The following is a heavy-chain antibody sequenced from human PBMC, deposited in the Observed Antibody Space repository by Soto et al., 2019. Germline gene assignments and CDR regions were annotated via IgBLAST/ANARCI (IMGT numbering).Heavy chain of an antibody. J-gene: IGHJ4*02. D-gene: IGHD2-21*02. CDR1: GYTFPNFG. CDR3: ARGVTPIDY. CDR2: ISAYNGNT. Sequence: QVQLVQSGAEVKKPGASVKVSCKASGYTFPNFGISWVRQAPGQGLEGMGWISAYNGNTNYAQNFQGRVTMTTDTSTSTAYMQMRSLRSDDTAVYFCARGVTPIDYWGQGTLVTVSS. V-gene: IGHV1-18*01.